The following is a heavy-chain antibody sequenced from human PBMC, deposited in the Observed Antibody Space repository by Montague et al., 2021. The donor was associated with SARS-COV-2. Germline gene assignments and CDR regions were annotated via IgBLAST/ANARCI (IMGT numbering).Heavy chain of an antibody. D-gene: IGHD6-13*01. CDR1: GASSRTYY. Sequence: SETLSLTCSVSGASSRTYYRNWIRQAPGKGLEWVGYVYYTGDTNYNPSLRGRATISLDASEAQFSLNIQSMTAADTAIYYCARSVAAAGPGSFDIWGQGTMVTVSS. CDR2: VYYTGDT. CDR3: ARSVAAAGPGSFDI. V-gene: IGHV4-59*01. J-gene: IGHJ3*02.